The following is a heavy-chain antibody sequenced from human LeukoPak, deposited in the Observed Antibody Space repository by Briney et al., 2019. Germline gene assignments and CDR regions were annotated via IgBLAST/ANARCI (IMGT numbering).Heavy chain of an antibody. Sequence: ASVNDSCKASGGTFSSYAISWVRQAPGQGLEWMGGIIPIFGTANYAQKFQGRVTITADESTSTAYMELSSLRSEDTAVYYCAKDHRNIRTLVDLQMIWGQGTLVIVSS. J-gene: IGHJ3*02. V-gene: IGHV1-69*01. CDR3: AKDHRNIRTLVDLQMI. D-gene: IGHD2-8*02. CDR2: IIPIFGTA. CDR1: GGTFSSYA.